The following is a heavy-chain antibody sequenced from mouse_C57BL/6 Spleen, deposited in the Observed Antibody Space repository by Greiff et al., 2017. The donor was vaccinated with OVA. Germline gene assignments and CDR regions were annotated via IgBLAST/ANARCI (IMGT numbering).Heavy chain of an antibody. CDR1: GFSLTSYG. J-gene: IGHJ4*01. CDR2: IWSGGST. D-gene: IGHD1-1*01. CDR3: SRNYYYGSSYYAMDY. V-gene: IGHV2-2*01. Sequence: VKLMESGPGLVQPSQSLSITCTVSGFSLTSYGVHWVRQSPGKGLEWLGVIWSGGSTDYNAAFISRLSISKDNSKSQAFFKMNSLQADDTAIYYCSRNYYYGSSYYAMDYWGQGTSVTVSS.